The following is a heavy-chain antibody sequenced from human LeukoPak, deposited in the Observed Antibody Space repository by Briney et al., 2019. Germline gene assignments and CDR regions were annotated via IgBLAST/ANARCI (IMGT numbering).Heavy chain of an antibody. J-gene: IGHJ3*02. CDR1: GGSISKECYS. Sequence: SAALSLTPTVSGGSISKECYSWGWLCHQQGKGLEWIGCINYSGSTYYNPSLKSRGTISVDTSKNQFFLKLSSVTAADTAVYYCARELPADAFDIWGQGTMVTVSS. V-gene: IGHV4-39*07. D-gene: IGHD2-2*01. CDR3: ARELPADAFDI. CDR2: INYSGST.